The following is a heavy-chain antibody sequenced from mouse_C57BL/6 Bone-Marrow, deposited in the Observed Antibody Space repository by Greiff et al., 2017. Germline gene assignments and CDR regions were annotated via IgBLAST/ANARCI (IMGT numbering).Heavy chain of an antibody. CDR1: GFTFSDYY. CDR3: ARDDGSSSFAY. J-gene: IGHJ3*01. Sequence: EVHLVESEGGLVQPGSSMKLSCTASGFTFSDYYMAWVRQVPEKGLEWVANITYDGSSTYYLDSLKSRFIISRDNAKNILYLQMSSLKSEDTAAYYCARDDGSSSFAYWGQGTLVTVAA. D-gene: IGHD1-1*01. V-gene: IGHV5-16*01. CDR2: ITYDGSST.